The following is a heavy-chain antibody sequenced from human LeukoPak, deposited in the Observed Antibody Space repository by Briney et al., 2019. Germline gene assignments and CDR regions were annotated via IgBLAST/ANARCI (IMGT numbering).Heavy chain of an antibody. J-gene: IGHJ4*02. D-gene: IGHD2-2*01. Sequence: PGGSLRLSCAASGFIFSTYGMYWVRQAPGKGLEWVAFIRHDGSIKNYADSVKGRSTISRDNAKNSLYLQMNSLRAEDTALYYCAKGTVVPAALDYWGQGTLVTVSS. CDR3: AKGTVVPAALDY. CDR2: IRHDGSIK. CDR1: GFIFSTYG. V-gene: IGHV3-30*02.